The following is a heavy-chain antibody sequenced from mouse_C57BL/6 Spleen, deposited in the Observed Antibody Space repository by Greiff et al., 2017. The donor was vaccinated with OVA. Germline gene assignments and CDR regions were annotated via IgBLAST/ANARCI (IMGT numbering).Heavy chain of an antibody. Sequence: VQLQQPGAELVKPGASVKLSCKASGYTFTSYWMQWVKQRPGQGLEWIGEIDPSDSYTNYNQKFKDKATLTADKSSSTAYMQLSSLTYEDSAVYYCARFYYDYGGLDYWGQGTTLTVSS. CDR1: GYTFTSYW. J-gene: IGHJ2*01. CDR2: IDPSDSYT. V-gene: IGHV1-50*01. D-gene: IGHD2-4*01. CDR3: ARFYYDYGGLDY.